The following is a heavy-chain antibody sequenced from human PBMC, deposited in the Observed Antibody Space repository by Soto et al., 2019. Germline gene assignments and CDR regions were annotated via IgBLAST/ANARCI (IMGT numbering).Heavy chain of an antibody. CDR2: IHPNGRS. J-gene: IGHJ4*02. CDR1: GVSISSDNW. D-gene: IGHD2-2*01. V-gene: IGHV4-4*02. Sequence: QVQLQESGPGLVEPSGTLSLTCAVSGVSISSDNWWTWVRQPPGEGLEWIGEIHPNGRSNYKPRLKSRITISVDKSENQFSLWRPSVTAADTALYYCASRYCIHTTCYVYWGQGTLVSVSS. CDR3: ASRYCIHTTCYVY.